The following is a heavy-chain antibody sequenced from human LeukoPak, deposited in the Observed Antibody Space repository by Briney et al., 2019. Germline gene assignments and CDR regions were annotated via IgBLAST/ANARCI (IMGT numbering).Heavy chain of an antibody. V-gene: IGHV3-9*01. CDR1: GFTFDDYA. D-gene: IGHD3-10*01. Sequence: GGSLRLSCAASGFTFDDYAMHWVRQAPGKGLEWVSGISWNSGSIGYADSVKGRFTISRDNAKNSLYLQMNSLRAEDTALYYCAKDIHFFYGSGSYFDYWGQGILVTVSS. J-gene: IGHJ4*02. CDR3: AKDIHFFYGSGSYFDY. CDR2: ISWNSGSI.